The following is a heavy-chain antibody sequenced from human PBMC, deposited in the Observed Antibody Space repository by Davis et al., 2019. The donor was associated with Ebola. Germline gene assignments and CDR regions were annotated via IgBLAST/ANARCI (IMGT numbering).Heavy chain of an antibody. D-gene: IGHD4-17*01. CDR3: ASGYGDYEFGYYYYYGMDV. J-gene: IGHJ6*02. CDR2: IYYSGST. CDR1: GGSFSGYY. V-gene: IGHV4-34*01. Sequence: PSETLSLTCAVYGGSFSGYYWSWIRQPPGKGLEWIGYIYYSGSTYYNPSLKSRVTISVDRSKNQFSLKLSSVTAADTAVYYCASGYGDYEFGYYYYYGMDVWGQGTTVTVSS.